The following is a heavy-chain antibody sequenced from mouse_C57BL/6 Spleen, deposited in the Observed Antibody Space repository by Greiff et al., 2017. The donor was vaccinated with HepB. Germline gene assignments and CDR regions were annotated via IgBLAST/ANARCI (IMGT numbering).Heavy chain of an antibody. D-gene: IGHD1-1*01. CDR1: GFTFSSYA. V-gene: IGHV5-4*01. Sequence: EVQRVESGGGLVKPGGSLKLSCAASGFTFSSYAMSWVRQTPEKRLEWVATISDGGSYTYYPDNVKGRFTISRDNAKNNLYLQMSHLKSEDTAMYYCARDRTVVYFDVWGTGTTVTVPS. CDR2: ISDGGSYT. CDR3: ARDRTVVYFDV. J-gene: IGHJ1*03.